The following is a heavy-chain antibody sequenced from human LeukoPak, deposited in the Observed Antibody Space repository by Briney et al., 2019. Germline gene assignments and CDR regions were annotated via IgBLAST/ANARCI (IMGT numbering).Heavy chain of an antibody. Sequence: GGSLRLYCAASGFTFSDYAINWVRQAPGKGLEWVSTISRGGVISYYADSVKGRFTISRDNSNNTLYLHMNSLRAEDTAVYYCVSRAGSPWGPFDDWGQGTLVTVSS. CDR3: VSRAGSPWGPFDD. V-gene: IGHV3-23*01. CDR1: GFTFSDYA. CDR2: ISRGGVIS. J-gene: IGHJ4*02. D-gene: IGHD7-27*01.